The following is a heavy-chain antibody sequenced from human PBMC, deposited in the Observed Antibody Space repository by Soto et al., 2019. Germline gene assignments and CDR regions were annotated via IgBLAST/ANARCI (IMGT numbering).Heavy chain of an antibody. Sequence: EVKLVESRGGLVQPGGSLRLSCAASGFTFSSYAMHWVRQAPGKGLEYVSAISSNGGSTYYANSVKGRFTISRDNSKNTLYLQMGSLRAEDMAVYYCARGGGEFDLWGRGTLVTVSS. CDR3: ARGGGEFDL. D-gene: IGHD3-16*01. CDR2: ISSNGGST. CDR1: GFTFSSYA. J-gene: IGHJ2*01. V-gene: IGHV3-64*01.